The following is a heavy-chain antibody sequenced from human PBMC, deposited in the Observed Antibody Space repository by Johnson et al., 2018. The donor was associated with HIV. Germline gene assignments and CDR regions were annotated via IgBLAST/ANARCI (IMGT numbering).Heavy chain of an antibody. D-gene: IGHD2-21*01. CDR1: GFTFSDYY. Sequence: QVQLVESGGGLVKSGGSLRLSCAASGFTFSDYYMSWIRQAPGKGLEWVSHISSSGSTIYYADSVKGRFTISRDNAKNSLYLQMNSLRAEDTAVYYCAREVHIVVVSSFRWAFDIWGQGTLVTVSS. CDR2: ISSSGSTI. J-gene: IGHJ3*02. V-gene: IGHV3-11*04. CDR3: AREVHIVVVSSFRWAFDI.